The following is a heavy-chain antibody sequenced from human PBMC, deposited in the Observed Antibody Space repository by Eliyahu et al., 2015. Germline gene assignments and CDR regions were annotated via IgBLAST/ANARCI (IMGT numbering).Heavy chain of an antibody. Sequence: EVRLVQSGAELKKPGXXLKXSCQGSGYTFVXXXXAWVRQMPGKGLEWMAMIYPGDSATRYSPSFQGHVTLSVDKSTDTAYLHWSSLKTSDSAMYYCTRRLMDAWGQGTTVTVS. V-gene: IGHV5-51*03. CDR1: GYTFVXXX. CDR3: TRRLMDA. CDR2: IYPGDSAT. J-gene: IGHJ6*02.